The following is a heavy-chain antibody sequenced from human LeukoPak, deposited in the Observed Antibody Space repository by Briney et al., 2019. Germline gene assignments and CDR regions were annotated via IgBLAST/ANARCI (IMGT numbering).Heavy chain of an antibody. CDR1: GGSISSYY. J-gene: IGHJ5*02. CDR3: ATYGSGSYYRADWFDP. V-gene: IGHV4-59*01. Sequence: SETLSLTCTVSGGSISSYYWSWIRQPPGKGLEWIGYIYYSGSTNYNPSLKSRVTISVDTSKNQFSPKLSSVTAADTAVYYCATYGSGSYYRADWFDPWGQGTLVTVSS. D-gene: IGHD3-10*01. CDR2: IYYSGST.